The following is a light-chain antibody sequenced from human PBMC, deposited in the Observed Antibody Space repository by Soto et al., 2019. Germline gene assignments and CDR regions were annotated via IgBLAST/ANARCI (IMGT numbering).Light chain of an antibody. CDR3: QQVYRMPPT. CDR1: QTVAKS. CDR2: ATS. V-gene: IGKV1-39*01. Sequence: DTQMTQSPSSLPASVGDRVTITCRANQTVAKSLNWYQQKPGKAPDLLIYATSHLHSEVPSRFSGSGSGTDITLTINSLQPEDFATYYCQQVYRMPPTVGQGTKVDSK. J-gene: IGKJ1*01.